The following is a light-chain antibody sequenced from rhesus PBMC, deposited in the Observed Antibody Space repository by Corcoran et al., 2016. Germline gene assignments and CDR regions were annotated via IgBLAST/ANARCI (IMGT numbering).Light chain of an antibody. CDR3: MQYTRIPYS. CDR2: KVS. V-gene: IGKV2-65*01. J-gene: IGKJ2*01. CDR1: QSLVHSNGNTY. Sequence: DVVMTQSPLALPITPGQPASISCRSSQSLVHSNGNTYLSWFNQKPGQPPRLLIYKVSNRYSGGPDRLSGSGAWTDFTLKISRLEAEDVGVYYCMQYTRIPYSFGQGTKVEIK.